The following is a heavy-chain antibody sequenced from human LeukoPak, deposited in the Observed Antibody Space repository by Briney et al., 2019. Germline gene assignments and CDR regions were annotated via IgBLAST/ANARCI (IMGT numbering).Heavy chain of an antibody. Sequence: GGSLRLSCAASGFSFSSCAMGWVRQAPGKGPDWVSSISGGADSTYYADSVKGRFTISRDNSKNTLYLQINSLRVEDTAIYYCVNAREYSGHDPVRDYWGQGALVTVYS. J-gene: IGHJ4*02. CDR1: GFSFSSCA. CDR2: ISGGADST. D-gene: IGHD5-12*01. V-gene: IGHV3-23*01. CDR3: VNAREYSGHDPVRDY.